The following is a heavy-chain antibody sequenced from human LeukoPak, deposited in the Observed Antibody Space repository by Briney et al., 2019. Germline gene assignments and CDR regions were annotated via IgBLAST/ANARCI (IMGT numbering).Heavy chain of an antibody. V-gene: IGHV1-18*01. CDR1: GYTFTSYG. J-gene: IGHJ1*01. Sequence: ASVKVSCKASGYTFTSYGISWVRQATGQGLEWMGWISAYNGNTNYAQKLQGRVTMTTDTSTSTAYMELRSLRSDDTAVYYCARDCSGGSCYSAEYFQHWGQGTLVTVSS. CDR2: ISAYNGNT. CDR3: ARDCSGGSCYSAEYFQH. D-gene: IGHD2-15*01.